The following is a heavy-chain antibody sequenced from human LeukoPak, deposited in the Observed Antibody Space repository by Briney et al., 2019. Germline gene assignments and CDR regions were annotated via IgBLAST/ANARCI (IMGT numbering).Heavy chain of an antibody. D-gene: IGHD3-22*01. V-gene: IGHV1-2*02. J-gene: IGHJ4*02. CDR1: GYTFSAYY. CDR2: INLNSGGT. Sequence: ASVKVSCTASGYTFSAYYLHWVRQAPGQGLEWMGWINLNSGGTIYGQTFEGRVSMTRDTSLSTAYMEMSSLTSDDTAVYYCARVVGFYSDSSGYGYLDYWGQGTLVTVSS. CDR3: ARVVGFYSDSSGYGYLDY.